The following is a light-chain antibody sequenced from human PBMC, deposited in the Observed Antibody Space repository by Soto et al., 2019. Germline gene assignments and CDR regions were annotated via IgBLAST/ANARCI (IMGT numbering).Light chain of an antibody. J-gene: IGKJ2*01. CDR2: WAS. V-gene: IGKV4-1*01. CDR3: QQYYSTPPT. CDR1: QSVLYSSNNKNY. Sequence: IVMTQSPDSLAVSLGERATINCKSSQSVLYSSNNKNYLAWYQQKPGQPPKLLIYWASTRESGVPDRFSGSGSGTDFTLTISILQAEDVAVYYCQQYYSTPPTFGQGTKLEIK.